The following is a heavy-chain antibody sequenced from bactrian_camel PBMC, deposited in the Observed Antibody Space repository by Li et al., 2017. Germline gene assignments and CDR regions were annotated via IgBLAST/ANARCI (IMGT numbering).Heavy chain of an antibody. CDR1: GFTFSSYR. CDR3: ATDLNWQNY. Sequence: HVQLVESGGGLVRPGGSLRLSCAASGFTFSSYRMYWVRQAPGKGLEWVSSINADGSITVYADSVRGRFTISRDNAKTTLYLQMNSLKSEDTALYYCATDLNWQNYWGQGTQVTVS. J-gene: IGHJ4*01. CDR2: INADGSIT. V-gene: IGHV3S1*01. D-gene: IGHD7*01.